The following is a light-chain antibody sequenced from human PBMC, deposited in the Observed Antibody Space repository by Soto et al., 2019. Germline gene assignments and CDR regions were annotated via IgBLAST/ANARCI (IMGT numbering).Light chain of an antibody. J-gene: IGLJ1*01. Sequence: QSALTQPASVSGSPGQSITISCTGTRSDVGGYNYVSWYQQHPGKAPKVVIYEVTYRPAGVSNRFSGSKSGNTAYLTISGLQAEDEADYYCTSYTSSITYVFGTGTKATVL. CDR1: RSDVGGYNY. V-gene: IGLV2-14*03. CDR2: EVT. CDR3: TSYTSSITYV.